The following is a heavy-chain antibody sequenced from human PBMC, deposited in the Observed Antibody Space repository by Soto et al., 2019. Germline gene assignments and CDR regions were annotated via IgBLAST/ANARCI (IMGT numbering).Heavy chain of an antibody. V-gene: IGHV3-30*03. J-gene: IGHJ4*02. Sequence: QVQLVESGGGVVQPGGSRRLPCAVSGFAFRTPVLHWVGQAPGKGLEWMAHISYNGNKKHYADSVKGRFTVSRDISESTLYLQMNSLRAEDTAVYYCAREQFEDGRGHYDHWGQGTLVSVSS. CDR1: GFAFRTPV. CDR3: AREQFEDGRGHYDH. D-gene: IGHD3-22*01. CDR2: ISYNGNKK.